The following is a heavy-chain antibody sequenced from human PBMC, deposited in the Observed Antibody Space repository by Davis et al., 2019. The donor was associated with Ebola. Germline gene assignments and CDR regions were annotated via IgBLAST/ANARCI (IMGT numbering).Heavy chain of an antibody. CDR1: GFIFDEYA. V-gene: IGHV3-9*01. Sequence: SLKISCAASGFIFDEYAMHWVRQAPGKGLEWVAGIGWNSGDKGYADSVKGRFTISRDNAKNSLYLQMNSLRDEDTALYYCAKDVRGAILYLYGLDVWGQGTTVTVS. D-gene: IGHD2-8*01. J-gene: IGHJ6*02. CDR2: IGWNSGDK. CDR3: AKDVRGAILYLYGLDV.